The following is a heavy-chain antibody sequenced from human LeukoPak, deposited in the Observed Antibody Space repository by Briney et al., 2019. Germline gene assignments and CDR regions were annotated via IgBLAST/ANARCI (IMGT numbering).Heavy chain of an antibody. CDR3: ARVAYYRVTADQITDAFDV. V-gene: IGHV3-23*01. J-gene: IGHJ3*01. CDR2: ISGSGGST. CDR1: GFTFSSYA. Sequence: GGSLRLSCAASGFTFSSYAMSWVRQAPGKGLEWVPAISGSGGSTYYADSVKGRFTISRDNSKNTLYLQMNSLRAEDTAVYFCARVAYYRVTADQITDAFDVWGHGTVVTVSS. D-gene: IGHD2-21*02.